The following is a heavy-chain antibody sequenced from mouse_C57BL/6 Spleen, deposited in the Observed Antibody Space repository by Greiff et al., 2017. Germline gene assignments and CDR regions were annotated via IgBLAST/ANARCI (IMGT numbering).Heavy chain of an antibody. J-gene: IGHJ2*01. CDR2: INPNNGGT. D-gene: IGHD1-1*01. Sequence: EVQLQQSGPELVKPGASVKISCKASGYTFTDYHMNWVKQSHGKSLEWIGDINPNNGGTSYNQKFKGKATLTVDKSSSTAYMELRSLTSEDSAVYYCAREGITTVVRYYFDYWGQGTTLTVSS. CDR1: GYTFTDYH. CDR3: AREGITTVVRYYFDY. V-gene: IGHV1-26*01.